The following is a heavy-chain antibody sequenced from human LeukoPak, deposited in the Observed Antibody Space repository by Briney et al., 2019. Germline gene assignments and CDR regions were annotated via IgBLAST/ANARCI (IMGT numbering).Heavy chain of an antibody. CDR2: IYYSGST. J-gene: IGHJ4*02. CDR3: ARAGGIPASFDY. D-gene: IGHD6-25*01. Sequence: SETLSLTCTVSGGSISSSSYYWGWIRQPPGKGLEWIGSIYYSGSTYYNPSLKSRVTISVDTSKNQFSVKLSSVTAADTAVYYCARAGGIPASFDYWGQGTLVTVSS. V-gene: IGHV4-39*07. CDR1: GGSISSSSYY.